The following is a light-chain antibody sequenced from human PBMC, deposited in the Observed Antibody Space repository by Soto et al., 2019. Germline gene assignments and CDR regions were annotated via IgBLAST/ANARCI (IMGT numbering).Light chain of an antibody. J-gene: IGLJ2*01. Sequence: QPVLTQPPSVSGAPGQRVTISCTGSRSNIGAGYDVHWYQKLPGRAPKLLIFDNNNRPSGVPDRFSGSTSGTSASLAITGLQAEDEADYYCQSFDSTLSGYVIFGGGTKLTVL. CDR3: QSFDSTLSGYVI. CDR1: RSNIGAGYD. CDR2: DNN. V-gene: IGLV1-40*01.